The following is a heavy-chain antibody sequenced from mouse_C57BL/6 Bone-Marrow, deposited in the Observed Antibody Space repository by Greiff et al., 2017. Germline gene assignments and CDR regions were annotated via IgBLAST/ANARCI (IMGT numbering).Heavy chain of an antibody. CDR3: ARQGVYYGYDGVAY. Sequence: EVKLMESGGDLVKPGGSLKLSYAASGFTFSSYGMSWVRQTPDKRLEWVATISSGGSYTYYPASVKGRFTISRDNAKNTLYLQMSSLKSEDTAMYYCARQGVYYGYDGVAYWGQGTLVTVSA. CDR1: GFTFSSYG. D-gene: IGHD2-2*01. V-gene: IGHV5-6*01. CDR2: ISSGGSYT. J-gene: IGHJ3*01.